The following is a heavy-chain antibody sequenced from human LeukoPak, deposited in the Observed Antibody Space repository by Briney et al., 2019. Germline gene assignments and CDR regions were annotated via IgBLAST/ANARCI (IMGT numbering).Heavy chain of an antibody. Sequence: ASVKVSCKASGYTFTSYGISWVRQAPGQGLEWMGWISAYNGNTNYAQKLQGRVTMTTDTSTSTAYMELRSLRSDDTAVYYCARAEVYSSSWYAGSNWFDPWGQGTLVTVSS. CDR1: GYTFTSYG. V-gene: IGHV1-18*01. CDR3: ARAEVYSSSWYAGSNWFDP. CDR2: ISAYNGNT. J-gene: IGHJ5*02. D-gene: IGHD6-13*01.